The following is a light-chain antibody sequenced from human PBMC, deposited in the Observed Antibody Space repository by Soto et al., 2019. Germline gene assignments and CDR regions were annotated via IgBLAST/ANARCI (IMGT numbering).Light chain of an antibody. CDR3: TQGTHWPRT. J-gene: IGKJ1*01. CDR2: RVS. Sequence: DVVLTQSPLSLPVNFGQPASISCRSSKSLVYSDGNTHLSWFHQRPGQSPRRLIYRVSRRGPGVPGKFSSSGEGTDFTLEISRVEAEDVGIYFCTQGTHWPRTFGQGTKVEVK. V-gene: IGKV2-30*01. CDR1: KSLVYSDGNTH.